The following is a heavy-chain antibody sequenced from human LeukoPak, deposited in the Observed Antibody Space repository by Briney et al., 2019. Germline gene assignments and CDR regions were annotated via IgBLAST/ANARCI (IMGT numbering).Heavy chain of an antibody. D-gene: IGHD6-13*01. CDR2: IGDRGSDT. J-gene: IGHJ4*02. V-gene: IGHV3-23*01. CDR1: GFTFDIYV. Sequence: GGSLRLSCAASGFTFDIYVMTWVPQAPGKGLEWVSAIGDRGSDTYYADPVKGRFTISRDNSKYTLYLQMNSLRAVGPPVFFLSKVGPPYSSSWSLEFDYWGRGTLVTVSS. CDR3: SKVGPPYSSSWSLEFDY.